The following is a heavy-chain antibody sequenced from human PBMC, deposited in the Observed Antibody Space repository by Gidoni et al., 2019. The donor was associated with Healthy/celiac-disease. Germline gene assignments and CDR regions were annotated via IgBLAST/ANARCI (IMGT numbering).Heavy chain of an antibody. CDR2: RSYDGSNK. Sequence: QVQLVESGGGVVQPGRSRRLSCAASGFTFSSSAMHWFRQAPGKGLEWVSVRSYDGSNKYYADSVKGRFTISRDNSKNTLYLQMNSLRAEDTAVYYCARDGFLITGTTSSSKAFDIWGQGTMVTVSS. V-gene: IGHV3-30-3*01. D-gene: IGHD1-7*01. CDR1: GFTFSSSA. CDR3: ARDGFLITGTTSSSKAFDI. J-gene: IGHJ3*02.